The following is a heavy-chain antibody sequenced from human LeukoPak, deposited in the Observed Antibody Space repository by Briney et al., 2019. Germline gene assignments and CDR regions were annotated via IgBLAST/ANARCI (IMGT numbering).Heavy chain of an antibody. CDR3: ARFGYSGWNLEY. CDR1: GFSFRDFW. D-gene: IGHD5-12*01. V-gene: IGHV3-7*01. Sequence: PGRSRRLSCAASGFSFRDFWMTWVRQAPGKGLEWVANINQGGSVKYYVDSVKGRFTISRDDAESSLYVQMNSLRDEDTAVYYCARFGYSGWNLEYWGQGTLVTVSS. J-gene: IGHJ4*02. CDR2: INQGGSVK.